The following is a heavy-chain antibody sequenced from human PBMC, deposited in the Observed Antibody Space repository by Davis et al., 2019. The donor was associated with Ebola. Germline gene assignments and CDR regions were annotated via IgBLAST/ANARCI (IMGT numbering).Heavy chain of an antibody. V-gene: IGHV1-46*01. Sequence: ASVKVFCKASGYTFTSYYMHWVRQAPGQGLEWMGIINPSGGSTSYAQKFQGRVTMTRDTSTSTVYMELSSLRSEDTAVYYCAREGYYYDSSGYYPRYWGQGTLVTVSS. D-gene: IGHD3-22*01. J-gene: IGHJ4*02. CDR3: AREGYYYDSSGYYPRY. CDR2: INPSGGST. CDR1: GYTFTSYY.